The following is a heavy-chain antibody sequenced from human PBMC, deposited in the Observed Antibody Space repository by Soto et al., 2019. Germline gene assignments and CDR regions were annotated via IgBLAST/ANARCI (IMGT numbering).Heavy chain of an antibody. CDR3: ARAPGDYFDY. CDR2: IFYSGST. CDR1: GGSISSGGYY. J-gene: IGHJ4*02. Sequence: LSLTCTVSGGSISSGGYYWSWIRQHPGKGLEWIGYIFYSGSTYYNPSLKSRVAISVDTSKNQFSLKLSSVTAADTAVYYCARAPGDYFDYWGQGTLVTVSS. V-gene: IGHV4-31*03.